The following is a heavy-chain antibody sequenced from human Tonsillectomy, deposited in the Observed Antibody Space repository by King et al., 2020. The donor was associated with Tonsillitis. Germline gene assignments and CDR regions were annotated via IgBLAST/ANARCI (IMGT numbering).Heavy chain of an antibody. Sequence: VQLVESGGGFVQPGGSLRLSCAASGFTFTSYAMNWVRQAPGKGLEWVSTISTIDGRTFYADSVRGRFTISRDTSKNMLFLQMRSLKAEDTAIYYCAKDLLGGGYVNFDYWGQGSLVTVSS. V-gene: IGHV3-23*04. CDR1: GFTFTSYA. D-gene: IGHD5-12*01. CDR2: ISTIDGRT. J-gene: IGHJ4*02. CDR3: AKDLLGGGYVNFDY.